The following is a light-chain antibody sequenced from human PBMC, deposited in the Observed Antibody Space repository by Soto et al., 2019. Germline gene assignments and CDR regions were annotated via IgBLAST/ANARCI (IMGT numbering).Light chain of an antibody. CDR1: QSISRW. CDR3: QHYNSYSMYT. Sequence: DIPMTQSPSTLSASLGDRVTITCRASQSISRWLAWYQQKPGKAPKVLIYDASNLESGVPSRFSGSGSGTEFPLTISSLQPDDFAAYYCQHYNSYSMYTFGQGTKLEI. J-gene: IGKJ2*01. V-gene: IGKV1-5*01. CDR2: DAS.